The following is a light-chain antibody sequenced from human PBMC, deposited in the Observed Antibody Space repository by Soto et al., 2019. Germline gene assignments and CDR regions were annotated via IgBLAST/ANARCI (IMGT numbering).Light chain of an antibody. V-gene: IGKV1-33*01. Sequence: IQMTQSPSSLSASVGDIVTITCQASQDIRKNLNWYQHKPWKAPKLLXYAASNLEIGAPSRFSGRGSGTEFTFTISSLQPEDIATYYCQQYEKLPSIIFGQGTRLEIK. CDR1: QDIRKN. J-gene: IGKJ5*01. CDR3: QQYEKLPSII. CDR2: AAS.